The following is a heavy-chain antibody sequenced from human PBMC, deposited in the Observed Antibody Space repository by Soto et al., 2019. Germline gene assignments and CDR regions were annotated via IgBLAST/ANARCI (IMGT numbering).Heavy chain of an antibody. CDR1: GLTFSISW. CDR3: VTANTLYAFDM. J-gene: IGHJ3*02. Sequence: VQLVASGGGLVQPGESLRLSCTASGLTFSISWMTWVRQAPGEGLEWVSNINPAGNVQHYADSVKERFTISRDNAKNSLFLQISGLRVDYTSVYYCVTANTLYAFDMLGQGTMVTFSS. D-gene: IGHD2-2*02. CDR2: INPAGNVQ. V-gene: IGHV3-7*01.